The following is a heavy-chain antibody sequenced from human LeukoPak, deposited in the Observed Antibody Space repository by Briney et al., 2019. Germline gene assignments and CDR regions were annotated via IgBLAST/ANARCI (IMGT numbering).Heavy chain of an antibody. D-gene: IGHD3-3*01. J-gene: IGHJ3*02. Sequence: SETLSLTCTVSGGSISSYYWSWIRQPAGKGLEWIGRIYTSGSTNYNPSLKSRVTISVDTSKNQFSLKLSSVTAADTAVYYCARVGWKYYDFWSGYSTAFDIWGQGTMVTVSS. CDR1: GGSISSYY. CDR2: IYTSGST. CDR3: ARVGWKYYDFWSGYSTAFDI. V-gene: IGHV4-4*07.